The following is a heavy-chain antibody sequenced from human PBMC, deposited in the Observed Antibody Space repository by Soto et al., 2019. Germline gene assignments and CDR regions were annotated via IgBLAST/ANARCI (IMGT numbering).Heavy chain of an antibody. D-gene: IGHD3-16*01. V-gene: IGHV1-18*01. CDR3: VMLDNYVTPTPQDV. J-gene: IGHJ6*02. CDR1: GYIFVNYG. Sequence: QVQLVQSGDEVKKPGASVKVSCKASGYIFVNYGIAWVRQAPGQGLEWMGWISPYTGNTHSATKVQGRLTMTTDTXASTAYMDLGSLTSDDTAVYYCVMLDNYVTPTPQDVWGQGTTVTVSS. CDR2: ISPYTGNT.